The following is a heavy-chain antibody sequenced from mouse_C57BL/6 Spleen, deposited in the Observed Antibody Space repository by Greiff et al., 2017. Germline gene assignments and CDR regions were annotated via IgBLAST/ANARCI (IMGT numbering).Heavy chain of an antibody. CDR3: ARSGDYPV. Sequence: VKLMESGPELVKPGASVKISCKASGYAFSSSWMNWVKQRPGKGLEWIGRIYPGDGDTNYNGKFKGKATLTADKSSSTAYMQLSSLTSEDSAVYFCARSGDYPVWGTGTTVTVSS. V-gene: IGHV1-82*01. J-gene: IGHJ1*03. CDR2: IYPGDGDT. D-gene: IGHD2-4*01. CDR1: GYAFSSSW.